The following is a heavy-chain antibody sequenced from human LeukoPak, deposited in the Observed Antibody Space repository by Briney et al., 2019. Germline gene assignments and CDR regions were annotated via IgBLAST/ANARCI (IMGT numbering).Heavy chain of an antibody. V-gene: IGHV3-48*01. D-gene: IGHD3-10*01. CDR1: GFTFSSHS. J-gene: IGHJ6*04. Sequence: GGSLRLSCAASGFTFSSHSMNWVRQAPGKGLEWVSYIISSSSTIYYADSVKGRFTISRDNAKNSLYLQMNSLRADDAAVYYCARAVGHGSGSPRMDVWGNGATVTVVS. CDR3: ARAVGHGSGSPRMDV. CDR2: IISSSSTI.